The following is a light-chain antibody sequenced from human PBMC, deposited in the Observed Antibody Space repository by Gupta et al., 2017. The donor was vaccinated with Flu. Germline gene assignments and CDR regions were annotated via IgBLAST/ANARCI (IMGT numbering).Light chain of an antibody. V-gene: IGKV1-33*01. Sequence: PSSMSASVGDRVTITCQASQGINNNLNWYQQRPGKAPNLLIYDASTVEAGVPSRFSGRGSGTEFTFTITSLQSEDIGTYYCQHDDSFSITFGQGTKVEI. CDR2: DAS. CDR3: QHDDSFSIT. CDR1: QGINNN. J-gene: IGKJ1*01.